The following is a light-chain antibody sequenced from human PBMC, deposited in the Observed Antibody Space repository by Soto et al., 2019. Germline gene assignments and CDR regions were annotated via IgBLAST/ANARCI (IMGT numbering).Light chain of an antibody. CDR3: QQYNSWPPA. J-gene: IGKJ4*01. V-gene: IGKV3-15*01. CDR2: GAS. Sequence: EIVMTQSPATLSVSPGERATLSCRASQSVSSNFAWYQQKPGQAPRLLIYGASTRATGIPARFSGSGSGTELTLTISSLQSEDFAVYYCQQYNSWPPAFGGGTKVEIK. CDR1: QSVSSN.